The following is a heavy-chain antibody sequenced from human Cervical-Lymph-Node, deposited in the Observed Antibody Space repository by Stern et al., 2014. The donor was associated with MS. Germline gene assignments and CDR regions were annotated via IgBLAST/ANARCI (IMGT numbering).Heavy chain of an antibody. J-gene: IGHJ4*02. CDR1: GFTFSNYW. CDR2: INSDGTGT. CDR3: TRGGLVGASPFDF. V-gene: IGHV3-74*02. D-gene: IGHD1-26*01. Sequence: EVQLVESEGGLVQPGGSLRLSCAASGFTFSNYWIHWVRQAPGKGLVWVSRINSDGTGTSYADSVKGRFTISRDNAKNTLYLQMDSLRVDDTAVYYCTRGGLVGASPFDFWGQGTLVTVSP.